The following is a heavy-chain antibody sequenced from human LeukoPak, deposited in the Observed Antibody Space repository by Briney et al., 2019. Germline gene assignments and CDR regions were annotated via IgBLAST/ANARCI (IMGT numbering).Heavy chain of an antibody. CDR3: ARGDGCSGGSCYHYYYGMDV. D-gene: IGHD2-15*01. J-gene: IGHJ6*02. CDR2: IYTSGST. Sequence: PSETLSLTCTVSGGSISSYYWSWIRQPAGKGLEWIGRIYTSGSTNYNPSLKSRVTMSVDTSKNQLSLKLSSVTAADTAVYYCARGDGCSGGSCYHYYYGMDVWGQGTTVTVSS. CDR1: GGSISSYY. V-gene: IGHV4-4*07.